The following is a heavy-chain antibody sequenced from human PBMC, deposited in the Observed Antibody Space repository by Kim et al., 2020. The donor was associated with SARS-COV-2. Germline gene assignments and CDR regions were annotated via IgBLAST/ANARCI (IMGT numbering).Heavy chain of an antibody. Sequence: GGSLRLSCAASGFTFSSYAMSWVRQAPGKGLEWVSAISGSGGSTYYADSVKGRFTISRDNSKNTLYLQMNSLRAEDTAVYYCANLPGQQPYYFDYWGQGTLVTVSS. CDR1: GFTFSSYA. D-gene: IGHD6-13*01. CDR3: ANLPGQQPYYFDY. CDR2: ISGSGGST. J-gene: IGHJ4*02. V-gene: IGHV3-23*01.